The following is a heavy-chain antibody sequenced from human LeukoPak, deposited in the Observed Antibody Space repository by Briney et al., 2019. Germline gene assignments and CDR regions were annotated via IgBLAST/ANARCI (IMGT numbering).Heavy chain of an antibody. Sequence: GRSLRLSCAASGFTLSTYWMHWVRQAPGKGLVWVSRISSDGSSTSYADSVKGRFTISRDNAKNTLYLQINSLSAEDTAVYYCARARLGYGDTVDYWGQGTLVTVSS. V-gene: IGHV3-74*01. CDR3: ARARLGYGDTVDY. CDR2: ISSDGSST. CDR1: GFTLSTYW. D-gene: IGHD4-17*01. J-gene: IGHJ4*02.